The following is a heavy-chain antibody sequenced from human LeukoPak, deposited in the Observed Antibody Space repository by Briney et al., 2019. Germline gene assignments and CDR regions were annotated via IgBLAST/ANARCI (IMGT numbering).Heavy chain of an antibody. Sequence: GGPLRLSCAASGFSFSSYAMHWVRQAPGKGLEYVSAISSNGGDTYYANSVKGRFTISRDNSKNTLYLQMGSLRAEDMAIYYCATAVSPSGSYYYDYWGQGTLVTVSS. D-gene: IGHD1-26*01. CDR1: GFSFSSYA. CDR3: ATAVSPSGSYYYDY. CDR2: ISSNGGDT. J-gene: IGHJ4*02. V-gene: IGHV3-64*01.